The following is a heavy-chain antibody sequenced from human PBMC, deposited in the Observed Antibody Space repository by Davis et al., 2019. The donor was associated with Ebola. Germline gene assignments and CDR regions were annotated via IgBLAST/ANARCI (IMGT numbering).Heavy chain of an antibody. Sequence: SVKVSCKASAGTFNTYAISWVRQAPGQGLDWMGGIIPVSGIPKYAQTFQGRVTITADESTSTAYMELGSLRSEDTAVYYCARDFAVLVAGTSAGGFDMWGQGTMVTVSS. J-gene: IGHJ3*02. CDR2: IIPVSGIP. CDR3: ARDFAVLVAGTSAGGFDM. CDR1: AGTFNTYA. D-gene: IGHD6-19*01. V-gene: IGHV1-69*13.